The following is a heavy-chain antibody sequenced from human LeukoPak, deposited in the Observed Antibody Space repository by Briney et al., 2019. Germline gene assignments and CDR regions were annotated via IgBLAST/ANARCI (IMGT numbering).Heavy chain of an antibody. CDR2: IYYSGST. D-gene: IGHD3-22*01. CDR3: ATGDSSGYYFAEYFQH. V-gene: IGHV4-59*08. J-gene: IGHJ1*01. Sequence: PSETLSLTCTVSGGSISSYYWSWLRQPPGKGLEWIGYIYYSGSTNYNPPLKSRVTISVDTPKNQFSLKLSSVTAADTAVYYCATGDSSGYYFAEYFQHWGQGTLVTVSS. CDR1: GGSISSYY.